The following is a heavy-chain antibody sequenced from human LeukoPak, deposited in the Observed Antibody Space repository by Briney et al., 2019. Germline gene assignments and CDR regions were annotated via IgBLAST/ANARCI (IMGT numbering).Heavy chain of an antibody. J-gene: IGHJ5*02. Sequence: SETLSLTCAVSGGSISSNSDYWGWIRQPPGKGLEWIGSIYYSGSTYYNPSLKSRVTISVDTSKNQFSLKLSSVTAADTAVYYCARGQIGRGWYRNNWLDPWGQGTLVTVSS. CDR1: GGSISSNSDY. CDR2: IYYSGST. D-gene: IGHD6-19*01. V-gene: IGHV4-39*01. CDR3: ARGQIGRGWYRNNWLDP.